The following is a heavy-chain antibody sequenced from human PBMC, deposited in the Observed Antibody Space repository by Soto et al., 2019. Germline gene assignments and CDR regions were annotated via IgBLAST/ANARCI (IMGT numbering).Heavy chain of an antibody. D-gene: IGHD2-21*02. J-gene: IGHJ4*02. CDR1: DSANRGDH. Sequence: PSGTVRQTGMEGDSANRGDHCISIQQPPGKGLEWIGYIYYSASTNYSPSLKSRVTISVDTSKNQFSLNLSSVTAADTAVYYCARHLPYCGGDCYSLDYWGQGTLVTVSS. CDR2: IYYSAST. V-gene: IGHV4-59*08. CDR3: ARHLPYCGGDCYSLDY.